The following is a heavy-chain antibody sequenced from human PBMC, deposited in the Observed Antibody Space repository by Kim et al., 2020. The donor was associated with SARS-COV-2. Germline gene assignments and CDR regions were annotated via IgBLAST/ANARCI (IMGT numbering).Heavy chain of an antibody. Sequence: GGSLRLSCAASGFTFSSYGMHWVRQAPGKGLEWVAVISYDGSNKYYADSVKGRFTISRDNSKNTLYLQMNSLRAEDTAVYYCAKDGYSSGWHPDYWGQGTLVTVSS. CDR2: ISYDGSNK. V-gene: IGHV3-30*18. J-gene: IGHJ4*02. CDR3: AKDGYSSGWHPDY. CDR1: GFTFSSYG. D-gene: IGHD6-19*01.